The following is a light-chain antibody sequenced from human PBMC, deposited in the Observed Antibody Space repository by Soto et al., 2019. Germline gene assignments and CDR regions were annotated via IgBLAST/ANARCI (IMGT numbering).Light chain of an antibody. CDR2: AAS. J-gene: IGKJ4*01. CDR1: QGISSY. V-gene: IGKV1-9*01. Sequence: DIQLTQSPSFLSASVGDRVTITCRASQGISSYLAWYLQKPGTAPKLLIYAASTLRSGVPSRFSGSGSGTEFTLTISSLQPEDFATYYCQQVNSFPLTFGGGTKVEIK. CDR3: QQVNSFPLT.